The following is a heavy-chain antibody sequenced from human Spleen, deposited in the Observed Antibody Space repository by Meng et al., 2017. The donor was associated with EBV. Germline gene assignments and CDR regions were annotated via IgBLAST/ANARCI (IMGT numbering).Heavy chain of an antibody. D-gene: IGHD2-2*02. Sequence: QVQLQESGPGMVKPSEHLSLTCTVSGGSVRSGTYYWSWIRQPPGKGLEWIGYIYFTGSTKYHPSLKTRVTISVDTSRNQFSLRLTSVTTADTAVYYCARKLYTDSFFDSWGQGTLVTVSS. V-gene: IGHV4-61*01. CDR3: ARKLYTDSFFDS. CDR1: GGSVRSGTYY. J-gene: IGHJ4*02. CDR2: IYFTGST.